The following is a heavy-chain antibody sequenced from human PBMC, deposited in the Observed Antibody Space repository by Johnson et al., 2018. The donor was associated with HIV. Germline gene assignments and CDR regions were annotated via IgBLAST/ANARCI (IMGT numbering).Heavy chain of an antibody. CDR1: GFTFSYYG. CDR3: AREIPQQWLVRRGAFDI. V-gene: IGHV3-33*01. CDR2: IWFDGTNK. J-gene: IGHJ3*02. Sequence: QVLLVESGGGVVQPGRSLRLSCAASGFTFSYYGMHWVRQAPGKGLEWVAVIWFDGTNKYYADSVKGRFTISRDNSKNTLYLQMNSLRAEDTAVYYCAREIPQQWLVRRGAFDIWGQGTMVTVSS. D-gene: IGHD6-19*01.